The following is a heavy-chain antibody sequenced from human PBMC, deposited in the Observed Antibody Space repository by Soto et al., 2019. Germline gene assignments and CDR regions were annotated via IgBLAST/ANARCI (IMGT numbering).Heavy chain of an antibody. CDR1: GFSLPTDRAG. CDR3: AHAYGGRSLY. D-gene: IGHD1-26*01. J-gene: IGHJ4*02. Sequence: QITLKESGPTLVKPTQTLTLTCTFSGFSLPTDRAGVTWIRQAPGKALEWLAVIYWDDTKTYSPSQRSRLTITKDTSKNQVALTMTDMDPVDAATYYCAHAYGGRSLYWGQGTLVTVSS. CDR2: IYWDDTK. V-gene: IGHV2-5*02.